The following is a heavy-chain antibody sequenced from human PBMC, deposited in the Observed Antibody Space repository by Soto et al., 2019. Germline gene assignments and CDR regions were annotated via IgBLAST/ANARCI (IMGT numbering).Heavy chain of an antibody. V-gene: IGHV1-69*02. CDR1: GGTFSSYT. J-gene: IGHJ4*02. Sequence: QVQLVQSGAEVKKPGSSVKVSCKASGGTFSSYTISWVRQAPGQGLEWMGRIIPISGIANHAQKFQGRVTITADKSPGTACMEVSSRSAEAAAVYSCANPPRYWGQGTLVTVSS. CDR3: ANPPRY. CDR2: IIPISGIA.